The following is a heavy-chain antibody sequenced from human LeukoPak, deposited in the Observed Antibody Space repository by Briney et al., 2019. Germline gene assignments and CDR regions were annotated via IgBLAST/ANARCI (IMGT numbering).Heavy chain of an antibody. CDR1: GYTFTSYA. D-gene: IGHD6-6*01. CDR2: INAGNGNT. V-gene: IGHV1-3*01. J-gene: IGHJ3*02. Sequence: GASVKVSCKASGYTFTSYAMHWVRQAPGQRLEWMGWINAGNGNTKYSQKFQGRVTITRDTSASTAYMELNSLRSEDTAVYYCARVLRALAYAFDIWGQGTMVTV. CDR3: ARVLRALAYAFDI.